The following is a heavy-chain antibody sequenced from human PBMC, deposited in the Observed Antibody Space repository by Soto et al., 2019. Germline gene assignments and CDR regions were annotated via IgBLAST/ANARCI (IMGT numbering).Heavy chain of an antibody. CDR3: VKGSVWTWLVP. D-gene: IGHD2-21*01. Sequence: GGSLRLSCAASGFLISANAMSWVRQAPGGGLEWVSTISGSAGVAFYADSVRGRFIISRDISKNTQYLQLSTLRADDMARYYCVKGSVWTWLVPWGQGILVTVFS. CDR2: ISGSAGVA. CDR1: GFLISANA. J-gene: IGHJ5*02. V-gene: IGHV3-23*01.